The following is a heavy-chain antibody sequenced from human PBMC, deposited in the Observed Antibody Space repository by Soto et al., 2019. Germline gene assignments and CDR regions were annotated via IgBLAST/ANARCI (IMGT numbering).Heavy chain of an antibody. V-gene: IGHV4-31*03. D-gene: IGHD2-21*02. Sequence: SETLSLTCPAPGGSIRSGGYYWSWIRHLPGKCLEWIGHIYYSGNTYYNPSLKSRLAISVDTSKNQFSLKLNSVTAEDTAVYYCARDRLMATAGTARYYYCLDVWGQGTTVTVSS. CDR3: ARDRLMATAGTARYYYCLDV. CDR1: GGSIRSGGYY. J-gene: IGHJ6*02. CDR2: IYYSGNT.